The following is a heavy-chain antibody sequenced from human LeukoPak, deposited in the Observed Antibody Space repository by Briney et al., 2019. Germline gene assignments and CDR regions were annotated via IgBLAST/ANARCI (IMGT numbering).Heavy chain of an antibody. Sequence: GGALRLSCVGSQFTFSSYGMHWVRPAPGKGLEWVAFIRYDGSNKYYADSVKGRFTISSDNSKNTLYLQMNSLRAEDTAVYYCALLDSTLNAFDIWGQGTMVTVSS. CDR1: QFTFSSYG. V-gene: IGHV3-30*02. CDR2: IRYDGSNK. CDR3: ALLDSTLNAFDI. J-gene: IGHJ3*02. D-gene: IGHD2-2*01.